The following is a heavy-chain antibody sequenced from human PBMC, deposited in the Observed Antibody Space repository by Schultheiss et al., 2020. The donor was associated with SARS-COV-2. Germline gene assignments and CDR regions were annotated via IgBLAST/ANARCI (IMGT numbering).Heavy chain of an antibody. J-gene: IGHJ5*02. Sequence: GGSLRLSCAASGFTFSSYSMNWVRQAPGKGLEWVSSISSSSSYIYYADSVKGRFTISRDNAKNSLYLQMNSLRAEDTAVYYCARERGHTAMVKSATWFDPWGQGTLVTVSS. V-gene: IGHV3-21*01. CDR1: GFTFSSYS. CDR3: ARERGHTAMVKSATWFDP. CDR2: ISSSSSYI. D-gene: IGHD5-18*01.